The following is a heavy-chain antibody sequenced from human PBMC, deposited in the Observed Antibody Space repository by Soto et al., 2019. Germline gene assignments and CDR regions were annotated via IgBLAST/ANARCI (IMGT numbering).Heavy chain of an antibody. Sequence: GGSLRLSCAVSGLTFSSYGMHWVRQAPGKGLEWVAVISYDGSEKYHADSVKGRFTISRDNSKNTLYLQMNSLRAEDTAVFYCVRPTSSGSGWPHTFGYWGQGTLVTVSS. D-gene: IGHD6-19*01. CDR2: ISYDGSEK. CDR3: VRPTSSGSGWPHTFGY. V-gene: IGHV3-30*03. CDR1: GLTFSSYG. J-gene: IGHJ4*02.